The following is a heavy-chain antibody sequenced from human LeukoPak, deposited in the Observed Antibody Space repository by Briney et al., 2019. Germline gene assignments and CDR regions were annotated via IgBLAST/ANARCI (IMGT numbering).Heavy chain of an antibody. V-gene: IGHV6-1*01. CDR2: TYYRSKWYN. J-gene: IGHJ4*02. Sequence: SQTLSLTGAVSGDSCSSNSAAWNWIRQSPSRGLEWLGRTYYRSKWYNDYAVSVKSRTTINPDTSKNQFSLQLNSVTPEDTAVYYCARERWYSSSWYYFDYWGQGTLVTVSS. D-gene: IGHD6-13*01. CDR3: ARERWYSSSWYYFDY. CDR1: GDSCSSNSAA.